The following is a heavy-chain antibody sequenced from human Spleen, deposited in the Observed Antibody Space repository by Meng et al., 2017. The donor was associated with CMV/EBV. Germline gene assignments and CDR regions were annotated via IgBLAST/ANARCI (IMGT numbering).Heavy chain of an antibody. CDR2: IIPILGIA. CDR3: ARDLGTNYYGMDV. CDR1: GGTFSSYT. V-gene: IGHV1-69*04. J-gene: IGHJ6*02. Sequence: SVKVSCKASGGTFSSYTISWVRQAPGQGLEWMGRIIPILGIANYAQKFQGRVTITADKSTSTAYMELGSLRSEDTAVYYCARDLGTNYYGMDVWGQGTTVTVSS.